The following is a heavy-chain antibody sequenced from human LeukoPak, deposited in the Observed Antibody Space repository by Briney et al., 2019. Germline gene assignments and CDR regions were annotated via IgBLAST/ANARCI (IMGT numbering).Heavy chain of an antibody. CDR3: ARDGLATYYYYYYMDV. J-gene: IGHJ6*03. CDR1: GGSISSGSYY. Sequence: SETLSLTCTVSGGSISSGSYYWSWIRQPAGKGLEWIGRIYTSGSTNYNPSLTSRVTISVGTSKNQFSLRLSSVTAADTAVYFCARDGLATYYYYYYMDVWGKGPRSPSP. V-gene: IGHV4-61*02. CDR2: IYTSGST. D-gene: IGHD6-6*01.